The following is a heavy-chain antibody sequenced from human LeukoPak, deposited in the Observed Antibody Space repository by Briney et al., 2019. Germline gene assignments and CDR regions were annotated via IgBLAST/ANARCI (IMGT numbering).Heavy chain of an antibody. Sequence: GGSLRLSCAASEFTFSSYSMNWARQAPGKGLEWVSYITNSGNSKSYADSVKGRFTISRDNTKNSLYLQMNGLRAEDTAVYYCARTRSSGYLTFGYWGQGILVTVSS. D-gene: IGHD3-22*01. CDR1: EFTFSSYS. CDR3: ARTRSSGYLTFGY. CDR2: ITNSGNSK. J-gene: IGHJ4*02. V-gene: IGHV3-48*01.